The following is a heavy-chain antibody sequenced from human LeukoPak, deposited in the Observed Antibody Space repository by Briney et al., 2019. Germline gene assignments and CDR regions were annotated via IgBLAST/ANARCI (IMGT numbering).Heavy chain of an antibody. CDR2: IRSKTNSDAT. V-gene: IGHV3-73*01. CDR1: GFTFSGSA. CDR3: ATYHSSDYAFDL. Sequence: PGGSLRLSCAASGFTFSGSAMHWVRQASGKGLEWVGRIRSKTNSDATAYAASVEGRFTISRDDSKNTAYLQMNSLKTEDTAVYYCATYHSSDYAFDLWGQGTTVTVSS. J-gene: IGHJ3*01. D-gene: IGHD3-22*01.